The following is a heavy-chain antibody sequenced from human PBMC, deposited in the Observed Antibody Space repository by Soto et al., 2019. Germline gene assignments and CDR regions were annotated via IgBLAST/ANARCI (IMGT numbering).Heavy chain of an antibody. D-gene: IGHD3-9*01. J-gene: IGHJ3*01. V-gene: IGHV3-23*01. CDR3: AKRGVDWLKWGPFDV. CDR1: GFTFNNYV. Sequence: DVQLLESGGGLVQPGGSLRLSCAASGFTFNNYVMSWVRQAPGKGLEWVATISGSTVTTFYADSVKGRFTISRDNSQNSLYLQMNSLRAEGAAIYYCAKRGVDWLKWGPFDVWGPGTMVTGSS. CDR2: ISGSTVTT.